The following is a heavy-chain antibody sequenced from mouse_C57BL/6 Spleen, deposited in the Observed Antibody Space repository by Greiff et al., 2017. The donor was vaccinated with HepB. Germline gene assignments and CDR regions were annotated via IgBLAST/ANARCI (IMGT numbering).Heavy chain of an antibody. V-gene: IGHV3-8*01. D-gene: IGHD1-1*01. J-gene: IGHJ1*03. Sequence: EVQGVESGPGLAKPSQTLSLTCSVTGYSITSDYWNWIRQFPGNKLEYMGYISYSGSTYYNPSLKSRISITRDTSKNQYYLQLNSVTTEDTATYYCARYYGSSYGGWYFDVWGTGTTVTVSS. CDR1: GYSITSDY. CDR3: ARYYGSSYGGWYFDV. CDR2: ISYSGST.